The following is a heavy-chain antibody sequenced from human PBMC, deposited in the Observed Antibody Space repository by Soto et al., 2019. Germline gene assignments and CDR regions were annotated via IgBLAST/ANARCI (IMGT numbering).Heavy chain of an antibody. V-gene: IGHV3-30*18. J-gene: IGHJ3*02. Sequence: QVQLVESGGGVVQPGRSLRLSCAASGFTFSSYGMHWVRQAPGKGLEWVAVISYDGSNKYYADSVKGRFTISRDNSKNTLYLQMNGLRAEDTAVYYCAKGWGLWVLWDAFDIWGQGTMVTVSS. CDR3: AKGWGLWVLWDAFDI. CDR1: GFTFSSYG. D-gene: IGHD3-10*01. CDR2: ISYDGSNK.